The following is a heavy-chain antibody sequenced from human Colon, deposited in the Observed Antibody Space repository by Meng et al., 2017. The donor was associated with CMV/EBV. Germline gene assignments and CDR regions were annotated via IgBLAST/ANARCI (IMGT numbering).Heavy chain of an antibody. CDR2: IYYSGST. Sequence: SETLSLTCTVFGGYISSGGYYWGWIRQPPGKGPEWIGSIYYSGSTYYNPSLQSRVTISLDTSTNQLSLRLSSITAADTAVYYCARATRITTTGTRVFDYWGQGTLVTVSS. V-gene: IGHV4-39*07. CDR3: ARATRITTTGTRVFDY. CDR1: GGYISSGGYY. J-gene: IGHJ4*02. D-gene: IGHD1/OR15-1a*01.